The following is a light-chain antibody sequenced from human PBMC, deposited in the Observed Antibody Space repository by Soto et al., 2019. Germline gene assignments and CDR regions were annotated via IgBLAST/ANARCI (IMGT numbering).Light chain of an antibody. V-gene: IGKV3-20*01. CDR1: QSVSNSY. CDR3: QQYGSSPRT. Sequence: EIVLTQSPGTLSWSPGERATLSCRASQSVSNSYLAWYQQKPGQAPRLLIYGASSRATGIPDRFSGSGSGTDFTLTISRLEPEDFAVYYCQQYGSSPRTFGQGTKVEIK. J-gene: IGKJ1*01. CDR2: GAS.